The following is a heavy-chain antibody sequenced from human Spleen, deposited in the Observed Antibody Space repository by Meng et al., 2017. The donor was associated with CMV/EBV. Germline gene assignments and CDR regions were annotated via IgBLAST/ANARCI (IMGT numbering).Heavy chain of an antibody. CDR3: VRSPGYCSNTNCYSNHFDY. Sequence: VGSLRLSCAASGFTFSSFRMNWVRQAPGKGLEWVSSISSSGIYIFYADSLKDRFTISRDNAKNSLHLQMNNLRAEDTAVYYCVRSPGYCSNTNCYSNHFDYWGQGALVTVSS. J-gene: IGHJ4*02. CDR1: GFTFSSFR. CDR2: ISSSGIYI. V-gene: IGHV3-21*01. D-gene: IGHD2-2*01.